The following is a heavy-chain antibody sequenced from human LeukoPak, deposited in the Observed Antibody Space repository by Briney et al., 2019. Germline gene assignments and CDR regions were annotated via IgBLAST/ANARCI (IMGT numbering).Heavy chain of an antibody. CDR3: ARDPGGVVYFDY. D-gene: IGHD2-8*01. CDR1: GFIFSSYN. CDR2: ISYSSSTR. Sequence: PGGSLRLSCTASGFIFSSYNMNWVRQAPGKGLEWVSYISYSSSTRYYADSVKGRFTISRDNSKNTLYLQMNTLRAEDTAVYYCARDPGGVVYFDYWGQGTLVTVSS. V-gene: IGHV3-48*01. J-gene: IGHJ4*02.